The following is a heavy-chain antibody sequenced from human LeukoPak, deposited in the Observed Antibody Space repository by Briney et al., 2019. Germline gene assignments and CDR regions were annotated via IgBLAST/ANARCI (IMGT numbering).Heavy chain of an antibody. V-gene: IGHV1-46*01. Sequence: ASVKVSCKASGYTFSSYYMNWVRQAPGQGLEWMGIINPGRGSTSYAQKFQGRVTMTRDTSTNTVYMELSSLRSEDTAVYYCASGSYYYDSSGLDYWGQGTLVTVSS. D-gene: IGHD3-22*01. CDR3: ASGSYYYDSSGLDY. CDR2: INPGRGST. CDR1: GYTFSSYY. J-gene: IGHJ4*02.